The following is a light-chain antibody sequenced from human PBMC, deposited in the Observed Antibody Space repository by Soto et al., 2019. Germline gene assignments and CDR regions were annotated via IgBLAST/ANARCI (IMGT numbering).Light chain of an antibody. CDR2: EAS. V-gene: IGKV1-5*03. CDR3: QQYDSDSST. CDR1: QSINNW. J-gene: IGKJ2*01. Sequence: DIKMTQSPSTLSESVGERATITCRASQSINNWLAGYQQKPGKAPTLLIYEASSLLSGVPSRFSGSGSGTEFTLTISSLQPDDFADYYCQQYDSDSSTFGQGTKLDI.